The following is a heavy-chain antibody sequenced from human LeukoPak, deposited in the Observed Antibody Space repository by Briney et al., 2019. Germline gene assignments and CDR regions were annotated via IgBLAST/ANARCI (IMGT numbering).Heavy chain of an antibody. CDR3: AKDFFEYSSGWGPFDI. D-gene: IGHD6-19*01. Sequence: GGTLRLSCAASGFTLSSYGMSWVRQAPGKGLEWVSAISGSGGSTYYADSVKGRFTISRDNSKNTLYLQMNSLRAEDTAVYYCAKDFFEYSSGWGPFDIWGQGTMVTVSS. J-gene: IGHJ3*02. CDR2: ISGSGGST. V-gene: IGHV3-23*01. CDR1: GFTLSSYG.